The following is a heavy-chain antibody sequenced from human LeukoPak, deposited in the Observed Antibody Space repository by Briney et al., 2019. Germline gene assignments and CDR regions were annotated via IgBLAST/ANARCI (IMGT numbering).Heavy chain of an antibody. V-gene: IGHV3-7*01. CDR2: IKQDGSEK. J-gene: IGHJ3*02. Sequence: PGGSLRLSCAASGFTFSSYSMSWVRQAPGKGLEWVANIKQDGSEKYYVDSVKGRFTISRDNAKNSLYLQMNSLRAEDTAVYYCARERYQLLYQAFDIWGQGTMVTVSS. CDR3: ARERYQLLYQAFDI. CDR1: GFTFSSYS. D-gene: IGHD2-2*02.